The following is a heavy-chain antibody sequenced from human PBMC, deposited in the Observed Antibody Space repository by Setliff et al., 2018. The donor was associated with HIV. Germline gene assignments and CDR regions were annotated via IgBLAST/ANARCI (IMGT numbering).Heavy chain of an antibody. D-gene: IGHD1-26*01. CDR2: INSDGSST. J-gene: IGHJ5*02. Sequence: GGSLRLSCAASGFTVISYWMHWVRQAPGKGLVWVSRINSDGSSTSYADSVKGRFTISRDNARTSLYLEMSSLRAEDTAVYLCANLWEMGAWGQGTLVTVSS. V-gene: IGHV3-74*01. CDR1: GFTVISYW. CDR3: ANLWEMGA.